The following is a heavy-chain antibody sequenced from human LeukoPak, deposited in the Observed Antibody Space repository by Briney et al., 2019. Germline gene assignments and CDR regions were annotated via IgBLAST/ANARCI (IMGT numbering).Heavy chain of an antibody. D-gene: IGHD3-10*01. V-gene: IGHV3-23*01. CDR2: ISGSGFNT. J-gene: IGHJ6*03. CDR3: ARHLPVRGVTTSNYYYYYMDV. CDR1: GFTFNTYA. Sequence: PGGSLRLSCAVSGFTFNTYAMSWVRQTPGKGLEWVSVISGSGFNTYYADSVKGRFTISRDNSKNTVYLQMSSLRAEDTAIYYCARHLPVRGVTTSNYYYYYMDVWGKGTTVTVSS.